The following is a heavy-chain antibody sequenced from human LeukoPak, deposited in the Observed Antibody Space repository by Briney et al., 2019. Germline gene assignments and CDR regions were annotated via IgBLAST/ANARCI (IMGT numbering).Heavy chain of an antibody. CDR1: GGSISNYY. CDR3: AGATRMPDFDC. J-gene: IGHJ4*02. V-gene: IGHV4-4*07. D-gene: IGHD2-2*01. CDR2: IYTSGST. Sequence: PSETLSLTCTVSGGSISNYYWNWIRQPAGKGLEWIGRIYTSGSTYYNPSLKSRVTMSVDTSKNHFSLKLTSVTAADTAMYYCAGATRMPDFDCWGQGTLVTVSS.